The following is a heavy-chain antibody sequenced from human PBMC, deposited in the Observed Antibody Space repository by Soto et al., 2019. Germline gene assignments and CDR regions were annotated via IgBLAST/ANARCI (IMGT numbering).Heavy chain of an antibody. Sequence: SETLSLTCAVYGGSFSGYYWSWIRQPPGKGLEWIGEINHSGSTNYNPSLKSRVTISVDTSKNQFSLKLSSVTAADTAVYYCARCRGYNWFRRDYYGMDVWGQGTTVTVSS. D-gene: IGHD1-20*01. V-gene: IGHV4-34*01. CDR3: ARCRGYNWFRRDYYGMDV. CDR1: GGSFSGYY. J-gene: IGHJ6*02. CDR2: INHSGST.